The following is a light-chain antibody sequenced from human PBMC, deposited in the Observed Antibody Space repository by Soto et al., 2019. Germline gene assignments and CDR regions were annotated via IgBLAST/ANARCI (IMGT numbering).Light chain of an antibody. CDR2: DAS. CDR3: QQRTSWPLT. Sequence: EIVLTQSPATLSLSPGERATLSCRASKSVSNYLAWYQQKPGQAPRLLLYDASNRATGIPARFSGSGSGTDFTLTISSLGPEDFAVYYCQQRTSWPLTFGGGTKVEIK. J-gene: IGKJ4*01. V-gene: IGKV3-11*01. CDR1: KSVSNY.